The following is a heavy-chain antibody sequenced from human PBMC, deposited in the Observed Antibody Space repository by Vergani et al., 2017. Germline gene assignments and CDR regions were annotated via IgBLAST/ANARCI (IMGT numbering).Heavy chain of an antibody. V-gene: IGHV3-30*02. Sequence: QVQLVESGGGVVQRGGSLRLSCATSGFTLSNYDMQWIRQGPGKGLEFVAFIQFDGSNQYYADSVKDRFTLSRDFSKNTLYLQMNSLRINDTATYYCAKHFRGWGIDYWGQGTQVIVSS. CDR2: IQFDGSNQ. J-gene: IGHJ4*02. CDR3: AKHFRGWGIDY. CDR1: GFTLSNYD. D-gene: IGHD3-16*01.